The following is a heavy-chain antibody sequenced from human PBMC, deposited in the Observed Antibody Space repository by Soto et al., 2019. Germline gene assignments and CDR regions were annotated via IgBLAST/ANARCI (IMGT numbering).Heavy chain of an antibody. Sequence: GGSLRLSCAASGFTFDDYAMHWVRQAPGKGLEWVSGISWNSGSIGYADSVKGRFTISRDNAKNSLYLQMNSLRAEDTALYYCAKALYSGYDGGFDYWGQGTLVTVSS. CDR3: AKALYSGYDGGFDY. CDR1: GFTFDDYA. D-gene: IGHD5-12*01. V-gene: IGHV3-9*01. J-gene: IGHJ4*02. CDR2: ISWNSGSI.